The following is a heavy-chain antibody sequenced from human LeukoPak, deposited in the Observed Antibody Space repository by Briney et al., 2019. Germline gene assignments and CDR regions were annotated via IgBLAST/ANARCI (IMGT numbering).Heavy chain of an antibody. CDR2: ISGSGGGST. D-gene: IGHD5-18*01. Sequence: PGGSLRLSCAASGFNFNNYGMSWVRQAPGKGLEWVSGISGSGGGSTYYAGSVKGRFTISRDNAKRSLYLQMNSLGAEDTTAYYCARGAGYSYGRFFNSWGQGTLVTVSS. CDR3: ARGAGYSYGRFFNS. V-gene: IGHV3-23*01. J-gene: IGHJ4*02. CDR1: GFNFNNYG.